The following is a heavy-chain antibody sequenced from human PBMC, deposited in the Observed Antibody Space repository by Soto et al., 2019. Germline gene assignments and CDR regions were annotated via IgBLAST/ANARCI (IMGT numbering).Heavy chain of an antibody. J-gene: IGHJ4*02. D-gene: IGHD5-12*01. CDR2: TRSKSDGGAT. V-gene: IGHV3-15*01. CDR1: GFHYSRAS. Sequence: PAGFLSLSLAPFGFHYSRASMTWVRQAAVKPLEWVARTRSKSDGGATDYATPVQGRFTISRDDSQSTVFLKFNGQKTEDTGVYYCTTATLPFSATMTTPGGAYWGKGALVTVSS. CDR3: TTATLPFSATMTTPGGAY.